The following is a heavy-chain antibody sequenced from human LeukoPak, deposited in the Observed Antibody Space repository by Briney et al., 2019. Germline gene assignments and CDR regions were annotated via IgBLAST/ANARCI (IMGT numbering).Heavy chain of an antibody. CDR3: AKIDPPSYYYGSGSYPD. Sequence: TGGSLRLSCVASGFTFSSHWMHWVRQAPGKGLVWVSAISGGGGSTYYADSVKGRFTISRDNSKSTLYLQMNSLRAEDTAVYYCAKIDPPSYYYGSGSYPDWGQGTLVTVSS. V-gene: IGHV3-23*01. CDR1: GFTFSSHW. D-gene: IGHD3-10*01. CDR2: ISGGGGST. J-gene: IGHJ4*02.